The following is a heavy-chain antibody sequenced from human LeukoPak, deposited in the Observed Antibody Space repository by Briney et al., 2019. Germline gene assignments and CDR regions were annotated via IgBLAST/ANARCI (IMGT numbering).Heavy chain of an antibody. CDR1: GFTFSTYS. CDR2: ISSSVSSSSVSTT. V-gene: IGHV3-48*02. Sequence: GGSLRLPCAASGFTFSTYSMNWVRQAPGKGLEWVSYISSSVSSSSVSTTHYADSVKGRFTISRDNAKNSLYLQMNSLRDEDTAVYYCARDPEALDYWGQGTLVTVSS. J-gene: IGHJ4*02. CDR3: ARDPEALDY.